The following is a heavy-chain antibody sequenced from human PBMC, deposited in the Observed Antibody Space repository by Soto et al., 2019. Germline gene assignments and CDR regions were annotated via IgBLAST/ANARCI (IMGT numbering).Heavy chain of an antibody. CDR3: SKTDYYYYGMDV. V-gene: IGHV4-39*01. Sequence: SGTLSLTCTVSGDSISSSSYYWGWIRQPPGKGLEWIGSIYYGESTFYNPSLKSRVTISVDTSKNQFSLRLSSVTAADTAVYYCSKTDYYYYGMDVWGQGTTVTVSS. CDR2: IYYGEST. J-gene: IGHJ6*02. CDR1: GDSISSSSYY.